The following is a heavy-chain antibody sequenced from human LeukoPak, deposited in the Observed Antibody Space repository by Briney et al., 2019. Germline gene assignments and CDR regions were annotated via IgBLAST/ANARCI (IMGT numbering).Heavy chain of an antibody. CDR1: GYTFTSYA. Sequence: ASVKVSCKASGYTFTSYAMNWVRQAPGQGLEWMGWINTNTGNPTYAQGFTGRFVFSLDTSVSTAYLQISSLKAEDTAVYYCARAPSMVRGVSPPLFQHWGQGTLVTVSS. D-gene: IGHD3-10*01. J-gene: IGHJ1*01. CDR2: INTNTGNP. V-gene: IGHV7-4-1*02. CDR3: ARAPSMVRGVSPPLFQH.